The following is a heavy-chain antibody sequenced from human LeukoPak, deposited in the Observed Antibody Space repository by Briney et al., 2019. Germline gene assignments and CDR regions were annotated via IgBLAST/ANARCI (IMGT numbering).Heavy chain of an antibody. CDR1: GYTFTGYY. D-gene: IGHD6-19*01. V-gene: IGHV1-2*02. J-gene: IGHJ4*02. CDR2: INPNSGGT. CDR3: ARAGTVGIAVAGDLRY. Sequence: ASVKVSCKASGYTFTGYYMHWVRQAPGQGLEWMGRINPNSGGTNYAQKLQGRVTMTTDTSTSTAYMELRSLRSDDTAVYYCARAGTVGIAVAGDLRYWGQGTLVTVSS.